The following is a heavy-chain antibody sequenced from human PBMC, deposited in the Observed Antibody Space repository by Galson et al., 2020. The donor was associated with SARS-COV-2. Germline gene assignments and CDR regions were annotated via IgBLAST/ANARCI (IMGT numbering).Heavy chain of an antibody. J-gene: IGHJ5*02. D-gene: IGHD3-9*01. Sequence: ASETLSLTCTVSGGSISSYYWSWIRQPPGKGLEWIGYIYYSGSTNYNPSLKSRVPISVDTSKNQFSLKLSSVTAADTAVYYCARLVSITIYKKEHNWFDPWGQGTLVTVSS. CDR2: IYYSGST. V-gene: IGHV4-59*08. CDR3: ARLVSITIYKKEHNWFDP. CDR1: GGSISSYY.